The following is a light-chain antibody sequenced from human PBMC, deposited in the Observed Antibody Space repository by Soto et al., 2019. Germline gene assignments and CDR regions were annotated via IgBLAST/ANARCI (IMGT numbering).Light chain of an antibody. CDR1: YDIGSY. CDR3: QQRTNWPRFT. Sequence: DIVLTQSPATLSLSPGERATLSCRANYDIGSYLAWYQHKPGQAPRLLIFDASYRATGIPARFGGSGSGTDFPLTISSLEPEDFAVYYCQQRTNWPRFTFGPGTKLDMK. CDR2: DAS. J-gene: IGKJ3*01. V-gene: IGKV3-11*01.